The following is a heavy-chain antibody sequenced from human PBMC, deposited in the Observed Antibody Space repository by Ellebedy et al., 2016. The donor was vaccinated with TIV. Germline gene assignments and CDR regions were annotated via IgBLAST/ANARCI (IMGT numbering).Heavy chain of an antibody. Sequence: SETLSLTCTVSGGSISSYYWSWIRQPPGKGLEWIGYIFYSGSTNYNPSLKSRVTISGDTSENQFSLNLMSVTAADTAVYYCARTAMGAPYFDFWGQGTLVTVSS. J-gene: IGHJ4*02. CDR2: IFYSGST. CDR3: ARTAMGAPYFDF. V-gene: IGHV4-59*08. CDR1: GGSISSYY. D-gene: IGHD1-26*01.